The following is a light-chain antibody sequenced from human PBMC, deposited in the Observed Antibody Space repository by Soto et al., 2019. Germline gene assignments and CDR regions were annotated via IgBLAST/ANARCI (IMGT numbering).Light chain of an antibody. CDR3: SSYTSSSTLGCG. V-gene: IGLV2-14*01. J-gene: IGLJ1*01. CDR2: DVS. CDR1: SSDVGGYNY. Sequence: QSVLTQPASVSGSPGQSITISCTGTSSDVGGYNYVSWYQQHPGKAPKLMIYDVSNRPSGVSNRFSGSKSGNTASLTISVLQAEDEADYYCSSYTSSSTLGCGFGTGTKVTVL.